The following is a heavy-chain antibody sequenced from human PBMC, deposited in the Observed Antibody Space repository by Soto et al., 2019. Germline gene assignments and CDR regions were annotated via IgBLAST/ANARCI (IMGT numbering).Heavy chain of an antibody. CDR2: IYYSGST. D-gene: IGHD3-3*01. CDR1: GGSISSYY. J-gene: IGHJ6*02. CDR3: ARSYYDFWSGYAPGYYYGMDV. Sequence: PSETLSLTCTVSGGSISSYYWSWIRQPPGKGLEWIGYIYYSGSTNYNPPLKSRVTISVDTSKNQFSLKLSSVTAADTAVYYCARSYYDFWSGYAPGYYYGMDVWGQGTTVTVSS. V-gene: IGHV4-59*01.